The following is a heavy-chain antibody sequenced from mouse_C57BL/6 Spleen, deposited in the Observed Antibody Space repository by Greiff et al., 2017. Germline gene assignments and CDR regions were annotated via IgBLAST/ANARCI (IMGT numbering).Heavy chain of an antibody. CDR2: IDPETGGT. V-gene: IGHV1-15*01. CDR1: GYTFTDYE. CDR3: TRSGLRYAAWFAY. D-gene: IGHD1-1*01. Sequence: QVQLQQSGAELVRPGASVTLSCKASGYTFTDYEMHWVKQTPVHGLEWIGAIDPETGGTAYNQKFKGKAILTADKSSSTAYMELRSLTSEDSAVYYCTRSGLRYAAWFAYWGQGTLVTVSA. J-gene: IGHJ3*01.